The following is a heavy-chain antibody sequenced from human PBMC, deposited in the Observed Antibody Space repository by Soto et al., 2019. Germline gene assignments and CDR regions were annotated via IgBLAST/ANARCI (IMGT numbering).Heavy chain of an antibody. CDR3: ARGPLSSGLPTDAFDI. Sequence: ASVKVSCKASGYTFTGYYMHWVRQAPGQGLEWMGWINPNSGGTNYAQKFQGWVTMTRDTSISTAYMELSRLRSDDTAVYYCARGPLSSGLPTDAFDIWGQGTMVTVSS. D-gene: IGHD6-19*01. V-gene: IGHV1-2*04. CDR1: GYTFTGYY. J-gene: IGHJ3*02. CDR2: INPNSGGT.